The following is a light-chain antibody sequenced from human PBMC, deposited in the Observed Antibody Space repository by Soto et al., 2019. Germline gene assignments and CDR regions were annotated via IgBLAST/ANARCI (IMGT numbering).Light chain of an antibody. V-gene: IGKV2-28*01. J-gene: IGKJ4*01. CDR2: LGS. CDR1: QSLLHSNGYNY. Sequence: DIVMTQSPLSLPLTPGEPASISCRSSQSLLHSNGYNYLDWYLQKPGQSPQLLIYLGSNRASGVPDRFSGSGSGTDFTLKISRVEAEDVGVYYCMQALQTPITFGGGTKVEIK. CDR3: MQALQTPIT.